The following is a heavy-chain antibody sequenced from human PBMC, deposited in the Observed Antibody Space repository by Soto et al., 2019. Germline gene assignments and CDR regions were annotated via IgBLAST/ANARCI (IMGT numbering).Heavy chain of an antibody. D-gene: IGHD1-1*01. CDR1: GFSFSISP. Sequence: VQLVESGGGVVQPGRSLRLSCAASGFSFSISPMHWVRQAPGKGPEWVALISYDGTNKFYADSVKGRFTLSRDNSKRTIYLQVDSLRPESAAVYYCARDPKTSGGQHWPFNYCVSCGQGTLVTVSS. V-gene: IGHV3-30-3*01. J-gene: IGHJ4*02. CDR3: ARDPKTSGGQHWPFNYCVS. CDR2: ISYDGTNK.